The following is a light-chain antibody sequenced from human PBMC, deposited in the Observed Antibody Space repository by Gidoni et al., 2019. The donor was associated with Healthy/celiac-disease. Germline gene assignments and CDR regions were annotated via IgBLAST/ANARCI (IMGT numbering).Light chain of an antibody. J-gene: IGKJ3*01. V-gene: IGKV3-11*01. CDR1: QRVSSY. Sequence: EILLTQSPATLSLSPGERATLSCRASQRVSSYLAGYQQKPGQAPRLLIYYASNRATGIPARFSGSGSGTDFTLTISSLEPEDFAVYYCQQRSNWPPFTFGPGTKVDIK. CDR2: YAS. CDR3: QQRSNWPPFT.